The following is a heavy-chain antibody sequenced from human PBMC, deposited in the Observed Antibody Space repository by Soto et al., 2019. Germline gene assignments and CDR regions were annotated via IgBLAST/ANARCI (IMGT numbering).Heavy chain of an antibody. CDR3: AHNLVAGNSWFEP. CDR1: GSSLSTSGVG. Sequence: QITLKESGPTLVKPTQILTLTCTFSGSSLSTSGVGVVWIRQPPGKALEWLGIIYWDDDKRNSPSLKSRLTITKDTSKNQVVLTMTNMDPADTGTYYCAHNLVAGNSWFEPWGQGTLVTVSA. J-gene: IGHJ5*02. D-gene: IGHD6-19*01. V-gene: IGHV2-5*02. CDR2: IYWDDDK.